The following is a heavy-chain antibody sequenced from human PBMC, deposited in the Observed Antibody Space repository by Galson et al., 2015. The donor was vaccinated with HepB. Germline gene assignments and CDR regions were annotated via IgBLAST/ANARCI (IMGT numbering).Heavy chain of an antibody. CDR1: GGSFSDYY. V-gene: IGHV4-34*01. Sequence: LSLTCAVYGGSFSDYYWAWIRQPPGKGLEWIGELNHVGITNYNPSLKSRVTISVYTSKNQFSLRLRSVTAADTAVYYCARERKITVFGAVRHMYNWFDPWGQGTLVTVSS. CDR3: ARERKITVFGAVRHMYNWFDP. J-gene: IGHJ5*02. CDR2: LNHVGIT. D-gene: IGHD3-3*01.